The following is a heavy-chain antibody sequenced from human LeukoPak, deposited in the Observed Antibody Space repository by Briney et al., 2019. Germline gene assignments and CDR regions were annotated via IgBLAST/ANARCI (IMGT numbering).Heavy chain of an antibody. CDR2: IYYTGTT. CDR3: ARRGTTVTSGWYFDL. J-gene: IGHJ2*01. CDR1: SGSIRSSTYY. D-gene: IGHD4-17*01. V-gene: IGHV4-39*01. Sequence: SETVSLTCSVSSGSIRSSTYYWGWIRQPPGKGLEYIGTIYYTGTTYYNPSLKSRVTISVDTSKNQLSLKLTSVTAADTAVYFCARRGTTVTSGWYFDLWGRGTLVTVSS.